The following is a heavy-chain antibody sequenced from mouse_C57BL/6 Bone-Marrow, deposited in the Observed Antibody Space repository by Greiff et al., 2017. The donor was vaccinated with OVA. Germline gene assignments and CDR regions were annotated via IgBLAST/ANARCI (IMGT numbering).Heavy chain of an antibody. V-gene: IGHV14-2*01. CDR3: ARSVITTVVAPNYFDY. CDR1: GFNIKDYY. J-gene: IGHJ2*01. D-gene: IGHD1-1*01. Sequence: VQLQQSGAELVKPGASVKLSCTASGFNIKDYYMHWVKQRTEQGLEWIGRIDPEDGETKYAQKFQGKATITADTSSNTAYLQISSLTSEDTAVYYCARSVITTVVAPNYFDYWGQGTTLTVSS. CDR2: IDPEDGET.